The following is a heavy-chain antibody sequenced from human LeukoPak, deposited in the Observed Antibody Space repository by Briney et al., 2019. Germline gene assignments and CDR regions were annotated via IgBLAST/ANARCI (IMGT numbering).Heavy chain of an antibody. J-gene: IGHJ4*02. CDR2: IYPGDSDT. D-gene: IGHD3-9*01. CDR1: GYSFTSYW. Sequence: GESLKISCKGSGYSFTSYWIGWVRQMPGKGLEWMGIIYPGDSDTRYSPSFQGQVTISADKSISTAYLQWSSLKASDTAMYYCARQNYDILTGFQTGVSDYWGQGTLVTVSS. V-gene: IGHV5-51*01. CDR3: ARQNYDILTGFQTGVSDY.